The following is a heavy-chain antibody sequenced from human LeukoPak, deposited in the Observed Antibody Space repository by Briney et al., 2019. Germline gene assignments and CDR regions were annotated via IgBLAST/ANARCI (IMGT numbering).Heavy chain of an antibody. CDR3: ARFLWSGYSDAFDI. V-gene: IGHV4-59*01. CDR1: GGSISSYY. J-gene: IGHJ3*02. Sequence: SETLSLTCTVSGGSISSYYWSWIRQPPGKGLEWIGYIYYSGSTNYNPSPKSRVTISVDTSKNQFSLKLSSVTAADTAVCYCARFLWSGYSDAFDIWGQGTMVTVSS. CDR2: IYYSGST. D-gene: IGHD3-3*01.